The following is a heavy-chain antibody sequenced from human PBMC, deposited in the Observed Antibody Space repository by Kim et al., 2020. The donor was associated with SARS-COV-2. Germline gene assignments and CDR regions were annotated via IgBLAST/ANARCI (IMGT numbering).Heavy chain of an antibody. V-gene: IGHV3-11*01. CDR3: ARELGYTGFDY. J-gene: IGHJ4*02. CDR1: GFAVSDYY. CDR2: ISVSGDKI. D-gene: IGHD2-15*01. Sequence: GGSLRLSCEVSGFAVSDYYMSWIRQAPGKGLEWIAYISVSGDKIRYAASVKGRFTISRDNGRNSLFLQMDGLRAEDTAVYYCARELGYTGFDYSGQGT.